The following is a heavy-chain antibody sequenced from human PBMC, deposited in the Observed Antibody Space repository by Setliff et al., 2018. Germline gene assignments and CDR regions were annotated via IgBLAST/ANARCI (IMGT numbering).Heavy chain of an antibody. CDR3: ARDRISRYYDSGAHAFDI. V-gene: IGHV3-48*01. J-gene: IGHJ3*02. CDR1: GFTFSTAW. CDR2: ISSGSLII. Sequence: LSLSCAASGFTFSTAWMNWVRQAPGKGPEWVSYISSGSLIIYYADSVKGRFTISRDNAKNSVYLQMNSLRAEDTAVYYCARDRISRYYDSGAHAFDIWGQGTMVTVSS. D-gene: IGHD3-22*01.